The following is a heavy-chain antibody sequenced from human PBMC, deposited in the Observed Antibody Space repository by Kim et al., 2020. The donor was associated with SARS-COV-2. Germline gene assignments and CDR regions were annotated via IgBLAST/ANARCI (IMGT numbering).Heavy chain of an antibody. D-gene: IGHD3-10*01. Sequence: GGSLRLSCTASGFTFGDYAMSWFRQAPGKGLEWVGFIRSKAYGGTTEYAASVKGRFTISRDDSKSIAYLQMNSLKTEDTAVYYCTRDRMVRGVITAFDIWGQGTMVTVSS. V-gene: IGHV3-49*03. J-gene: IGHJ3*02. CDR1: GFTFGDYA. CDR3: TRDRMVRGVITAFDI. CDR2: IRSKAYGGTT.